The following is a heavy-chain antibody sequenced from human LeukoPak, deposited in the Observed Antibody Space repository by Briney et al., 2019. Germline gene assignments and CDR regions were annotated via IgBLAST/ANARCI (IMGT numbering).Heavy chain of an antibody. J-gene: IGHJ5*02. V-gene: IGHV5-51*01. CDR1: GYSFTTYW. Sequence: GESLKISCKGSGYSFTTYWIAWVRQMPGKGLEWMGIIYPGDSDTRYSPSFQGQVTISADKSISTAYLQWSSLKASDTAMYYCAITTHRRAFDPWGQGTLVTVSS. D-gene: IGHD1-14*01. CDR3: AITTHRRAFDP. CDR2: IYPGDSDT.